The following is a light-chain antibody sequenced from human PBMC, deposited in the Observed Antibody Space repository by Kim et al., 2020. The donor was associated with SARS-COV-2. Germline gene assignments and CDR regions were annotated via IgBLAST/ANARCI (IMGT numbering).Light chain of an antibody. J-gene: IGKJ2*01. CDR2: ATS. CDR3: QQYVSSPYT. CDR1: ERISANY. Sequence: EIVLTQSPVTLSVSPGERVTLSCRAGERISANYLAWYQKKSGQAPRLLIYATSTRVTGIPDRFSGSVSGTDFTLTISRLEPEDLAVYYCQQYVSSPYTFGQGTKLEIK. V-gene: IGKV3-20*01.